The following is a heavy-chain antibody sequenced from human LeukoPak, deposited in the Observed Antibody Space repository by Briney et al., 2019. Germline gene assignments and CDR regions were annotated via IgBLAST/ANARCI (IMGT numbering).Heavy chain of an antibody. CDR2: IYTSGST. J-gene: IGHJ6*02. Sequence: SETLSLTCTVSGGSISSYYWSWIRQPAGKGLEWIGRIYTSGSTNYNPSLKSRVTMSVDTSKNQFSLKLSSVTAADTAVYYCARDYPYGSGSYFGYYYYGMDVWGQGTTVTVSS. D-gene: IGHD3-10*01. V-gene: IGHV4-4*07. CDR1: GGSISSYY. CDR3: ARDYPYGSGSYFGYYYYGMDV.